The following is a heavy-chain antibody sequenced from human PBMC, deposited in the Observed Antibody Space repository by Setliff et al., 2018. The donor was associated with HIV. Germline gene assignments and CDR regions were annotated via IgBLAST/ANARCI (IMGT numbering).Heavy chain of an antibody. CDR3: AKLLGNGGNSDPFDI. CDR1: GFTFDDHT. Sequence: GGSLRLSCAASGFTFDDHTMNWVRQVPGKGLEWLCLISWDGSSTVYADSVKGRFTISRDNSKESLYLQMDRLTTADTGLYYCAKLLGNGGNSDPFDIWGQGTSVTVSS. J-gene: IGHJ3*02. D-gene: IGHD2-21*01. V-gene: IGHV3-43*01. CDR2: ISWDGSST.